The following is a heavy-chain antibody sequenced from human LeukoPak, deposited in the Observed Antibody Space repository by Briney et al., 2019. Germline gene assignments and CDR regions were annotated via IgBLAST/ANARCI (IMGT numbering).Heavy chain of an antibody. J-gene: IGHJ5*02. CDR1: GGSISSSSYY. D-gene: IGHD2-2*01. V-gene: IGHV4-39*01. CDR3: ARHPRYCSSTSCYGGYWFDP. CDR2: IYYSGST. Sequence: SETLSLTCTVSGGSISSSSYYWGWIRQPPGKGLEWIGSIYYSGSTYYNPSLKSRVTISVDTSKNQFSLKLSSVTAADTAVYYCARHPRYCSSTSCYGGYWFDPWGQGTLVTVSS.